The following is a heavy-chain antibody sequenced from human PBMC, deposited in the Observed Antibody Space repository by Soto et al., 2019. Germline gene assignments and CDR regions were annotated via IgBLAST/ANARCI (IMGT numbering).Heavy chain of an antibody. V-gene: IGHV3-21*01. CDR3: ARVDGSNYPNDY. Sequence: GGSLRLSCASSVFSFSNYGMICVRQAPGKWLEWVSFITSESSYIYYEDSLRGRFTITRDNAKNSLYLQMNSLRVDDTAVYYCARVDGSNYPNDYWGQGTLFTGSS. CDR2: ITSESSYI. D-gene: IGHD5-18*01. J-gene: IGHJ4*02. CDR1: VFSFSNYG.